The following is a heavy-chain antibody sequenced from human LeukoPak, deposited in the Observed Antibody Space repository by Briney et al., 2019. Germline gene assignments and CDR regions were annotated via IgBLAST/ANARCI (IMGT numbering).Heavy chain of an antibody. CDR3: AGPYCSSTSCYTGFTAFDI. D-gene: IGHD2-2*02. J-gene: IGHJ3*02. CDR2: INHSGST. V-gene: IGHV4-34*08. Sequence: GSLRLSCAASGFSVSSNYMSWIRQPPGKGLEWIGEINHSGSTNYNPSLKSRVTISVDTSKNQFSLKLSSVTAADTAVYYCAGPYCSSTSCYTGFTAFDIWGQGTMVTVSS. CDR1: GFSVSSNY.